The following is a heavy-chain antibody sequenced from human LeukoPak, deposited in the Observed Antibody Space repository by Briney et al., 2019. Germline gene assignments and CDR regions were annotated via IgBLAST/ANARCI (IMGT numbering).Heavy chain of an antibody. CDR1: GYSFTSHW. J-gene: IGHJ3*02. CDR3: ARTILPYYYDSSGSNDAFDI. D-gene: IGHD3-22*01. V-gene: IGHV5-51*01. Sequence: GESLKISCKGSGYSFTSHWIGWVRQTPGKGLEWMGIIYPGDSDTRYSPSFQGQVTISADKSISTAYLQWSSLKASDTAMYHCARTILPYYYDSSGSNDAFDIWGQGTMVTVSS. CDR2: IYPGDSDT.